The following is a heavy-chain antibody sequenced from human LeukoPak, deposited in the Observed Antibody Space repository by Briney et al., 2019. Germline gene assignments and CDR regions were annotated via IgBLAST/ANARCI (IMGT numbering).Heavy chain of an antibody. CDR2: IYSGGSA. V-gene: IGHV3-53*01. CDR1: GLTVSSNY. J-gene: IGHJ4*02. Sequence: GGSLRLSCAASGLTVSSNYMSWVRQAPGKGLEWVSVIYSGGSAYYADSLKGRFTISRDNSKNTLYLQMNSLRAEDTAIYYCAKLSGDTDPWWGQGTLVTVSS. D-gene: IGHD5-18*01. CDR3: AKLSGDTDPW.